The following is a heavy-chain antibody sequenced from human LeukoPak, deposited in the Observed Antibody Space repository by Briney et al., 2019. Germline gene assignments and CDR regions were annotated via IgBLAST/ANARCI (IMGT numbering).Heavy chain of an antibody. CDR1: GFTFDDYT. CDR3: AKGDSSSWYNFDY. D-gene: IGHD6-13*01. J-gene: IGHJ4*02. Sequence: TGGSLRLSCAASGFTFDDYTMHWVRQAPGKGLEWVSLISWDDDSTYYADSVKSRFTISRDNSKNSLYLQMNSLRTEDTALYYCAKGDSSSWYNFDYWGQGTLVTVSS. CDR2: ISWDDDST. V-gene: IGHV3-43*01.